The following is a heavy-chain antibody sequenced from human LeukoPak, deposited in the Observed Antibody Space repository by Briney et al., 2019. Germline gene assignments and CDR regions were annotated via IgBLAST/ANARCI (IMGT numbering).Heavy chain of an antibody. CDR3: AKETLYDAFDI. CDR2: ISYDGSNK. V-gene: IGHV3-30*04. J-gene: IGHJ3*02. Sequence: PGGSLRLSCAASGFTFNDYALHWVRQAPGKGLEWVAVISYDGSNKYYADSVKGRFTISRDNSKNTLYLQMNSLRAEDTAVYYCAKETLYDAFDIWGQGTMVTVSS. CDR1: GFTFNDYA.